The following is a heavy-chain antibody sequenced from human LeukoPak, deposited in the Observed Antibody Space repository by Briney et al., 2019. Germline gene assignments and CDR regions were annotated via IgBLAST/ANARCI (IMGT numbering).Heavy chain of an antibody. D-gene: IGHD3-9*01. V-gene: IGHV1-3*01. CDR2: INAGNGNT. CDR3: ASARFDILTGYYYYYGMDV. J-gene: IGHJ6*02. CDR1: GYTFTSYA. Sequence: ASVKVSCKASGYTFTSYAMHWVRQAPGQRLEWMGWINAGNGNTKYSQKFQGRVTITRDTSASTAYMELSSLRSEDTAVYYCASARFDILTGYYYYYGMDVWGQGTTVTVSS.